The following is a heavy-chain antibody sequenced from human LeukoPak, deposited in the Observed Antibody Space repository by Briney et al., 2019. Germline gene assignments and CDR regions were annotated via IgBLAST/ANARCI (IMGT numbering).Heavy chain of an antibody. V-gene: IGHV3-49*04. Sequence: GGSLRLSCTASGFTLGDYSMNWVRQAPGKGLEWVGFIRSKAYGGTTEYAASVKGRFTTSRDDSKSIAYLQMNSLKTEDTAVYYCTRGRRATHDYWGQGTLVTVSS. D-gene: IGHD1-26*01. CDR3: TRGRRATHDY. J-gene: IGHJ4*02. CDR1: GFTLGDYS. CDR2: IRSKAYGGTT.